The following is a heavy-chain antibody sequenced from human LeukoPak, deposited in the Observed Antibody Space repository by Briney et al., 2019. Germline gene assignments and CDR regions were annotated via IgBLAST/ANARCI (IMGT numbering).Heavy chain of an antibody. CDR3: TRESGSYHGNDF. V-gene: IGHV1-2*06. Sequence: APVKVSCKASEYTFTGYYMHWVRQAPGQGLEWMGRINPNNGGTNYAQKFQGRVTMTGDTSISTAYMELSSLRSDDTAVYYCTRESGSYHGNDFWGQGTLVTVSS. J-gene: IGHJ4*02. D-gene: IGHD1-26*01. CDR2: INPNNGGT. CDR1: EYTFTGYY.